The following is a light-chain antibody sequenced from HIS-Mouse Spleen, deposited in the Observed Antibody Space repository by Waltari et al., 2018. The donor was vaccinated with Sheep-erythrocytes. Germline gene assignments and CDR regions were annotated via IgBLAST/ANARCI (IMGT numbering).Light chain of an antibody. V-gene: IGLV2-11*01. CDR3: CSYAGSYNHV. CDR1: SSDVGGSNY. CDR2: DVS. Sequence: QSALPQPRPVSGSPGQSVTTPCTGTSSDVGGSNYVSWYQQHPGKAPKLMIYDVSKRPSGVPDRFSGSKSGNTASLTISGLQAEDEADYYCCSYAGSYNHVFATGTKVTVL. J-gene: IGLJ1*01.